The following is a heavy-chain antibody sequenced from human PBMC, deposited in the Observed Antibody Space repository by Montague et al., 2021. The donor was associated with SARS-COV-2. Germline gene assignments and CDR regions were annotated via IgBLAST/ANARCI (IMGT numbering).Heavy chain of an antibody. Sequence: SLRLSCPASGFTFTSYAMHWVRQAPGKGLEWVAVISFDGTNKYYTDSVKGRFTNSRDNSKNTLYLQMHSVRPEDTAVYYCARDQGGYSYNDYWGQGTLVTVSS. CDR2: ISFDGTNK. D-gene: IGHD5-18*01. V-gene: IGHV3-30-3*01. J-gene: IGHJ4*02. CDR3: ARDQGGYSYNDY. CDR1: GFTFTSYA.